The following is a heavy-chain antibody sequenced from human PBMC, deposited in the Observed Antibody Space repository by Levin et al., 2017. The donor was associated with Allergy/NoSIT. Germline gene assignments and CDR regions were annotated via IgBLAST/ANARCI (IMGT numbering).Heavy chain of an antibody. V-gene: IGHV5-51*01. Sequence: GGSLRLSCKASEYSFTTYWIGWVRQMPGKGLEWMGIIYPADSDTRYSPSFQGQVTISADKSISTAYLQWSSLKASDTAMYYCARGYYGSGTRYAFDSWGQGTMVTVSS. D-gene: IGHD3-10*01. CDR2: IYPADSDT. J-gene: IGHJ3*02. CDR3: ARGYYGSGTRYAFDS. CDR1: EYSFTTYW.